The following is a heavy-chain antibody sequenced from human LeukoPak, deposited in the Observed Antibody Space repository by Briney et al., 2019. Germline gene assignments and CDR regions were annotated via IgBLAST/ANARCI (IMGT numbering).Heavy chain of an antibody. CDR3: AKEGGTRGSTSYYFDY. V-gene: IGHV3-30*18. CDR1: GLTFSSYG. D-gene: IGHD2-2*01. J-gene: IGHJ4*02. Sequence: GGSLRLPCEASGLTFSSYGMHWVRQAPGKGLEWVADISYDGRNKFYADSVKGRFTISRDNSKNTLYLQTNSLRAEDTAVYYCAKEGGTRGSTSYYFDYWGQGTLVTVSS. CDR2: ISYDGRNK.